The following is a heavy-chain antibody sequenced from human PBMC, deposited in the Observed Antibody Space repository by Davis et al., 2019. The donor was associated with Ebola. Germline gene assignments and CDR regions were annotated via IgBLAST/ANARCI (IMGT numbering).Heavy chain of an antibody. J-gene: IGHJ4*02. V-gene: IGHV4-61*01. CDR3: ARGGFFLAYGY. CDR2: IYYSGST. CDR1: GGSVSSGSYY. Sequence: MPSETLSLTCTVSGGSVSSGSYYWSWIRQPPGKGLEWIGYIYYSGSTNYNPSLKSRVTISVDTSKNQFSLKLSSVTAADTAVYYCARGGFFLAYGYWGQGTLVTVSS. D-gene: IGHD3-3*01.